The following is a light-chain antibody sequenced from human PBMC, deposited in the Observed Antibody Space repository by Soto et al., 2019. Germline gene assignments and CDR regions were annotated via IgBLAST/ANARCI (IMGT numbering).Light chain of an antibody. CDR3: SLYTSFSTWV. V-gene: IGLV2-18*01. J-gene: IGLJ3*02. Sequence: QSALTQPPSVSGSPGQSVTISCTVTSSDVGDYEHVSWYQQAPGTAPKLIIFDVTNRPSGVPDRFSGSKSGNTPSLTIFGLQAEDEADYYCSLYTSFSTWVFGGGTTLTVL. CDR2: DVT. CDR1: SSDVGDYEH.